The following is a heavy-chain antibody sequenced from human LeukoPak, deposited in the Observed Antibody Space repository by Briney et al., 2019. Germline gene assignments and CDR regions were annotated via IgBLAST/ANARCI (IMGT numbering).Heavy chain of an antibody. V-gene: IGHV4-59*12. D-gene: IGHD6-19*01. CDR1: GGSISHYY. CDR3: ARERQWLYYFDY. Sequence: SETLSLTCTVSGGSISHYYWSWIRQPPGKGLEWVAYIYYSGTTNYNPSLKSRVTMSVDTSKNQFSLKLSSVTAADTAVYYCARERQWLYYFDYWGQGTLVTVSS. J-gene: IGHJ4*02. CDR2: IYYSGTT.